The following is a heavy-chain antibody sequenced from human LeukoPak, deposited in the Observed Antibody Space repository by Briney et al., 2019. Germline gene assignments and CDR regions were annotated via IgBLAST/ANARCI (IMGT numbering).Heavy chain of an antibody. V-gene: IGHV3-23*01. CDR3: AREVSGSGGNDY. D-gene: IGHD3-10*01. J-gene: IGHJ4*02. Sequence: GGTLRLSCAASGFTFRGYGMSWVRQAPGEGLEWVSAIRGSGVTTYYADSVKGRFTISRDNAKNTLYLQMNSLRAEDTAVYYCAREVSGSGGNDYWGQGTLVTVS. CDR1: GFTFRGYG. CDR2: IRGSGVTT.